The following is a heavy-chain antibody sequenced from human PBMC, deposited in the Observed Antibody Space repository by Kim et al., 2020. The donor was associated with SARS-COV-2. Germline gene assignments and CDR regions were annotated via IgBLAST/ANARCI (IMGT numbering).Heavy chain of an antibody. Sequence: GGSLRLSCAASGFTFSSYGMHWVRQAPGKGLEWVAVISYDGSNKYYADSVKGRFTISRDNSKNTLYLQMNSLRAEDTAVYYCAKDRSVALAHSIPTGMDVWGQGTTVTVSS. CDR1: GFTFSSYG. CDR3: AKDRSVALAHSIPTGMDV. CDR2: ISYDGSNK. D-gene: IGHD1-26*01. J-gene: IGHJ6*02. V-gene: IGHV3-30*18.